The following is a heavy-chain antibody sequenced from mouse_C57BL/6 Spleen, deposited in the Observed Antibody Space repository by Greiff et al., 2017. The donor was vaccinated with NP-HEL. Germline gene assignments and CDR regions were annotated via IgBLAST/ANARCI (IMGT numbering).Heavy chain of an antibody. CDR3: ARQGYYGSSRAWFAY. CDR1: GFTFSSYG. Sequence: EVQLQESGGDLVKPGGSLKLSCAASGFTFSSYGMSWVRQTPDKRLEWVATISSGGSYTYYPDSVKGRFTISRDNAKNTLYLQMSSLKSEDTAMYYCARQGYYGSSRAWFAYWGQGTLVTVSA. D-gene: IGHD1-1*01. CDR2: ISSGGSYT. J-gene: IGHJ3*01. V-gene: IGHV5-6*01.